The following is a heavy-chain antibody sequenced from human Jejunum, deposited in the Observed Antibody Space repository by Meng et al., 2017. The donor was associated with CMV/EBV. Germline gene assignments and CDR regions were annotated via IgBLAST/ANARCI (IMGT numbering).Heavy chain of an antibody. V-gene: IGHV3-21*01. D-gene: IGHD1-1*01. CDR3: ARDLDRQLYYFDY. Sequence: SGVTLSSYSMNWVRQVPGKGLQWVSSISRGGTYIYYTDSVKGRFTISRDDAKNSVSLQMSSLRVEDTAVYYCARDLDRQLYYFDYWGQGTRVTVSS. J-gene: IGHJ4*02. CDR2: ISRGGTYI. CDR1: GVTLSSYS.